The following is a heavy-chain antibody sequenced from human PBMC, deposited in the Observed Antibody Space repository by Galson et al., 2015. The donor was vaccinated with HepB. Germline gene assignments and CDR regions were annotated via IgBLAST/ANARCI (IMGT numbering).Heavy chain of an antibody. CDR1: GFTFSSYS. V-gene: IGHV3-21*01. CDR2: ISSSNTYI. Sequence: SLRLSCAASGFTFSSYSMNWVRQAPGKGLEWVSSISSSNTYIDYADSVKGRFTISRDNAKNSLYLQMNSLRAEDPALYYCARRLAYYDRQGTFDLWGRGTLVTVSS. D-gene: IGHD3-22*01. CDR3: ARRLAYYDRQGTFDL. J-gene: IGHJ2*01.